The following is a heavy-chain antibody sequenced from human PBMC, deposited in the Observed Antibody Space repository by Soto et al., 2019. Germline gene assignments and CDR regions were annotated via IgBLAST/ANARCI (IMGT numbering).Heavy chain of an antibody. Sequence: ASVKVSCKASGYTFIDYYIHWLRQAPGQGPEWMGWIIPKSGDTKYSEKFQGRVAMTRDTSINTAYMEMTSLRSDDTAVYYCARGFYDSSGSFYAGWFGPWGQGTLVTVS. CDR3: ARGFYDSSGSFYAGWFGP. CDR2: IIPKSGDT. D-gene: IGHD3-22*01. V-gene: IGHV1-2*02. J-gene: IGHJ5*02. CDR1: GYTFIDYY.